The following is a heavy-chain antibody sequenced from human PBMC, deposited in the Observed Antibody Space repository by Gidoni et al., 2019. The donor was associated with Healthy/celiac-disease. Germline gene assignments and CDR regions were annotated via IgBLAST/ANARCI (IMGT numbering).Heavy chain of an antibody. CDR2: ISSSSSTI. D-gene: IGHD3-22*01. Sequence: EVQLVESGGGLVQPGGSLRLSCAASGFTFSSYSMNWVRQAPGKGLEWVSYISSSSSTIYYADSVKGRFTISRDNAKNSLYLQMNSLRDEDTAVYYCARARLGSSGRYWYFDLWGRGTLVTVSS. CDR1: GFTFSSYS. J-gene: IGHJ2*01. CDR3: ARARLGSSGRYWYFDL. V-gene: IGHV3-48*02.